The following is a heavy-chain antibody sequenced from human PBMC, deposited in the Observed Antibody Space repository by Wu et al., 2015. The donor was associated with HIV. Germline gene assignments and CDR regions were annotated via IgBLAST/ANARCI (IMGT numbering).Heavy chain of an antibody. Sequence: QVQLVQSGAEVKKPGSSVKVSCKASGGTFSSYAISWVRQAPGQGLEWMGGIIPIFGTANYAQKFQGRVTITTDESTSTAYMELSSLRSEDTAVYYCARGGYSSSWDRTYYYYGMDVWGQGTTVTVSS. CDR3: ARGGYSSSWDRTYYYYGMDV. V-gene: IGHV1-69*05. D-gene: IGHD6-13*01. CDR2: IIPIFGTA. CDR1: GGTFSSYA. J-gene: IGHJ6*02.